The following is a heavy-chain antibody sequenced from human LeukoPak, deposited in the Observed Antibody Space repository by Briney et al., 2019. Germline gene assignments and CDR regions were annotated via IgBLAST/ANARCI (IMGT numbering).Heavy chain of an antibody. CDR1: GGSISSGSYY. V-gene: IGHV4-61*02. CDR2: IYTSGST. J-gene: IGHJ3*02. D-gene: IGHD3-22*01. CDR3: AKYQIGDNVRSGFDI. Sequence: SETLSLTCTVSGGSISSGSYYWSWIRQPAGKGLEWIGRIYTSGSTNYNPSLKSRVTISVDTSKNQFSLKLSSVTAADTAVYYCAKYQIGDNVRSGFDIWGRGTTVTVSS.